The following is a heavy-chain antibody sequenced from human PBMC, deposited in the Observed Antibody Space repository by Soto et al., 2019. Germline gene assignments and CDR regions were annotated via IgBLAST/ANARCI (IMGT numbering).Heavy chain of an antibody. D-gene: IGHD6-25*01. CDR3: AQTLGLAAAGPGRFDL. J-gene: IGHJ2*01. V-gene: IGHV1-69*13. Sequence: SVKVSCKASGGTFSSYAISWVRQAPGQGLEWMGGIIPLFGRANYAQKFQGRVTITAAASTSTAYMELSSLRSEDTAVYYCAQTLGLAAAGPGRFDLWGRGTLVTVSS. CDR2: IIPLFGRA. CDR1: GGTFSSYA.